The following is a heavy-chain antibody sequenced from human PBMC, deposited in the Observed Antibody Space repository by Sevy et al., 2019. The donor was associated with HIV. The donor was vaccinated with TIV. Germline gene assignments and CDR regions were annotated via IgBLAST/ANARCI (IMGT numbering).Heavy chain of an antibody. CDR2: IIPIFGTA. CDR1: GGTFSSYA. Sequence: ASLKVSCKASGGTFSSYAISWVRQAPGQGLEWMGGIIPIFGTANYAQKFQGRVTITADESTSTAYMELSSLRSEDTAVYYCAGSDCTGGVCYTGDYYGMDVWGQGTTVTVSS. D-gene: IGHD2-8*02. CDR3: AGSDCTGGVCYTGDYYGMDV. V-gene: IGHV1-69*13. J-gene: IGHJ6*02.